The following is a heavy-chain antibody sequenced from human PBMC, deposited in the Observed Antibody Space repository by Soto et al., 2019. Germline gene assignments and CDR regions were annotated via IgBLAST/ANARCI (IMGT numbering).Heavy chain of an antibody. Sequence: SETLSLTCAASGGSFSGYYWSWIRQPPGKGLEWIGEINHSGSTKYNPSLKSRVTISADASKSQFSLRLSSVTAADTAVYFCARDLGNYYYAMDVWGQGTTVTVSS. CDR2: INHSGST. CDR1: GGSFSGYY. V-gene: IGHV4-34*01. J-gene: IGHJ6*02. CDR3: ARDLGNYYYAMDV.